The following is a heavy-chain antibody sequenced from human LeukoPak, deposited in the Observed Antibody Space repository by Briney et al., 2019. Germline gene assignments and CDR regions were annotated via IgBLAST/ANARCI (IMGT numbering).Heavy chain of an antibody. CDR3: AREDIRYSCTLWSGGFAFDI. J-gene: IGHJ3*02. V-gene: IGHV1-69*05. CDR1: GGTFSSYA. D-gene: IGHD6-13*01. CDR2: IIPIFGTA. Sequence: SVKVSCKASGGTFSSYAISWVRQAPGQGLEWMRRIIPIFGTANYAQKFQGRVTITTDESTSTAYMELSSLRSEDTAVYYCAREDIRYSCTLWSGGFAFDIWGQGTMVTVSS.